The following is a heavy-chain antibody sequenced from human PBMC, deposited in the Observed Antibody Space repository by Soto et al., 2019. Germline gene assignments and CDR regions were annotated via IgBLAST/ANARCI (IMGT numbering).Heavy chain of an antibody. V-gene: IGHV4-30-2*05. J-gene: IGHJ4*02. CDR2: IYHSGST. CDR1: GGSISSGGYS. Sequence: SETLSLTCAVSGGSISSGGYSWSWIRQPPGKGLEWIGYIYHSGSTYYNPSLKSRVTISVDTSKNQFSLKLSSVTAADTAVYYCARGRSSTSPYPIGYWGQGTLVTSPQ. CDR3: ARGRSSTSPYPIGY. D-gene: IGHD2-2*01.